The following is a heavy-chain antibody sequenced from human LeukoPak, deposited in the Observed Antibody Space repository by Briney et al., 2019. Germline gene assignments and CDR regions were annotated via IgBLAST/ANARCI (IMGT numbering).Heavy chain of an antibody. J-gene: IGHJ4*02. Sequence: GSLRLSCKGPGYAFSGDWMHWVRQAPGKGLVWVSRINNDGSSTGYADSVTGRFTISRDNAKNTLFLQMSSLRAEDTAVYYCASFNPISLSDYWGQGTLVTVSS. V-gene: IGHV3-74*01. CDR3: ASFNPISLSDY. CDR2: INNDGSST. D-gene: IGHD1-14*01. CDR1: GYAFSGDW.